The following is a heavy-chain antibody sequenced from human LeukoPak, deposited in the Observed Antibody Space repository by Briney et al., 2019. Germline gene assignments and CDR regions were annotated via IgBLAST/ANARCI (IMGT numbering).Heavy chain of an antibody. J-gene: IGHJ4*02. CDR3: ARGGTPGYSTGWIDY. D-gene: IGHD6-19*01. Sequence: GGSLRLSCAASGFAVSSNYMSWVRQAPGKGLEWVSVLYGGGSTYYADSVKGRFTISRDNSKNTLYLQMNSLRGEDTAVYYCARGGTPGYSTGWIDYWGQGTLVTVSS. CDR2: LYGGGST. V-gene: IGHV3-53*05. CDR1: GFAVSSNY.